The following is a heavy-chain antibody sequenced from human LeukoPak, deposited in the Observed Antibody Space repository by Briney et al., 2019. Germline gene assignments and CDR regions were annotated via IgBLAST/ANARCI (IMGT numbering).Heavy chain of an antibody. J-gene: IGHJ5*02. Sequence: GASVKVSCKASGFTFTSSAMQWVRQARGQRLEWIGWIVVGSGNTNYAQKFQERVTITRDMSTSTAYMELSSLRSEDTAVYYCAARYYYDSSGYSEALDPWGQGTLVTVSS. CDR2: IVVGSGNT. CDR1: GFTFTSSA. D-gene: IGHD3-22*01. V-gene: IGHV1-58*02. CDR3: AARYYYDSSGYSEALDP.